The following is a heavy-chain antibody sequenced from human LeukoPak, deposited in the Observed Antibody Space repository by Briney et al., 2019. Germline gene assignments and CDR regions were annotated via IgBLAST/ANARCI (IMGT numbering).Heavy chain of an antibody. D-gene: IGHD3-22*01. CDR3: ARGDYDDAFDI. Sequence: SETLSLTCTVSGGSISSYYWSWIRQPPGKGLEWIGYIYYSGSTNYNPSLKSRVTISVDTSKNQFSLKLSSVTAADTAVYYCARGDYDDAFDIWGQGTMVAVSS. CDR1: GGSISSYY. V-gene: IGHV4-59*01. J-gene: IGHJ3*02. CDR2: IYYSGST.